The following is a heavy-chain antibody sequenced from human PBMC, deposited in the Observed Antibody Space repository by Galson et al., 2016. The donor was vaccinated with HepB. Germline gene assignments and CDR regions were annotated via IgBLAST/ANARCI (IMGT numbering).Heavy chain of an antibody. CDR1: GYSFTSYW. CDR3: ARRYADSVSWFDP. D-gene: IGHD4-17*01. Sequence: QSGAEVKKPGESLKISCRGSGYSFTSYWIGWVRQMPGKGLEWMGIIYPGDADTRYSPSFQGQVIISADKSISTAYLQWSSLKASDTAMYYCARRYADSVSWFDPWGQGTLVTVSS. CDR2: IYPGDADT. J-gene: IGHJ5*02. V-gene: IGHV5-51*01.